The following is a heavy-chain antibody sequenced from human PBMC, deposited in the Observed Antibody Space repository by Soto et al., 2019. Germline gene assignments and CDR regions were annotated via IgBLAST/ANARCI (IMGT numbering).Heavy chain of an antibody. Sequence: GASVKVSCKVSGYTLAELSMHWVRQAPGKGLEWMGGFDPEDGETIYAQKFQGRVTMTEDTSTDTAYMELSSLRSEDTAVYYCATVGYLDVLNFDYWGQATLVTVSS. CDR1: GYTLAELS. V-gene: IGHV1-24*01. D-gene: IGHD3-22*01. CDR3: ATVGYLDVLNFDY. J-gene: IGHJ4*02. CDR2: FDPEDGET.